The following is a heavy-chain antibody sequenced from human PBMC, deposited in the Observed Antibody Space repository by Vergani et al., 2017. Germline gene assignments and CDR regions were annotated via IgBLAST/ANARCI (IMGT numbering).Heavy chain of an antibody. Sequence: EVQLVESGGGLVKPGGSLRLSCAASGFTFSSYSMNWVRQAPGKGLEWVSSISSSSSYIYYADSVKGRFTISRDNAKNSLYLQMNSLRAEDTAVYYCAKDIVATIHHFDYWGQGTLVTVSS. V-gene: IGHV3-21*04. CDR1: GFTFSSYS. J-gene: IGHJ4*02. CDR2: ISSSSSYI. CDR3: AKDIVATIHHFDY. D-gene: IGHD5-12*01.